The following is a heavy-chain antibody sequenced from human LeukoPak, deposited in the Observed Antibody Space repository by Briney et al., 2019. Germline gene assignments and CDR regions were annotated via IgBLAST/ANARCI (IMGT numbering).Heavy chain of an antibody. CDR2: INPNSGGT. V-gene: IGHV1-2*02. CDR1: GYTFTGYY. CDR3: ARGPERAWSGFFFSYGMDV. J-gene: IGHJ6*02. D-gene: IGHD3-3*01. Sequence: ASVKVSCKASGYTFTGYYMHWVRQAPGQGLEWMGWINPNSGGTNYAQKFQGRVTMTRDTSISTAYMELSRLGSDDTAVYYCARGPERAWSGFFFSYGMDVWGQGTTVTVSS.